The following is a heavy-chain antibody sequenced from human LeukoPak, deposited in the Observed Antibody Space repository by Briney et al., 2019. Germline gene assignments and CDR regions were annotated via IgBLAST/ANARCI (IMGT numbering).Heavy chain of an antibody. CDR3: ARDPDYDFWSGPFDY. V-gene: IGHV1-2*02. CDR1: GYTFTGYY. J-gene: IGHJ4*02. Sequence: GASVKVSCKASGYTFTGYYMHWVRQAPGQGLEWMGWINPNSGGTNYAQKFQGRVTMTRDTSISTAYMEPSRLRSDDTAVYYCARDPDYDFWSGPFDYWGQGTLVTVSS. CDR2: INPNSGGT. D-gene: IGHD3-3*01.